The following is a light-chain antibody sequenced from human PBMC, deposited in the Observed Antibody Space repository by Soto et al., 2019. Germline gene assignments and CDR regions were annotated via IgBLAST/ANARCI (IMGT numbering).Light chain of an antibody. J-gene: IGLJ3*02. CDR1: TPNIGSNS. V-gene: IGLV1-51*01. Sequence: QSVLTQPPSVSAAPGQRVTISCSGTTPNIGSNSVSRYLQVPGTVPKLLIYDTNKRPSGIPDRISGSKSGSSATLDITGLQTGDEADYYCATWDSSLKIGVFGGGTKLTVL. CDR3: ATWDSSLKIGV. CDR2: DTN.